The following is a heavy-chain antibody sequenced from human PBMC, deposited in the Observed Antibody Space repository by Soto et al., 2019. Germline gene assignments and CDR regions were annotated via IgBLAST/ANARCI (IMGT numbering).Heavy chain of an antibody. J-gene: IGHJ4*02. CDR1: GYTFSPFW. CDR3: ATWIPDY. V-gene: IGHV3-74*01. D-gene: IGHD5-18*01. Sequence: GSLRLSCAASGYTFSPFWMHWVRQAPGKGLVWVSRINSDGSSTYYADSVKGRFTISRDNAKNTLYLQMNILRAEDTAVYYCATWIPDYWGQGTLVTVSS. CDR2: INSDGSST.